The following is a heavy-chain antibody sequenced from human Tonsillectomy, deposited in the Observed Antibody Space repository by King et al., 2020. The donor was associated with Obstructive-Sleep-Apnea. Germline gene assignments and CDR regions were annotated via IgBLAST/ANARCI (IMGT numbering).Heavy chain of an antibody. CDR3: ADPPAGY. D-gene: IGHD2-2*01. V-gene: IGHV3-7*03. CDR2: ISQNGTQK. Sequence: VQLVESGGDLVQPGGSLRLSWAASGFTLSCHWMTWVRQAPGKGLGWVASISQNGTQKYYVASLKGRCTISRDNAENSLSLQMNSLRVEDTAIYYCADPPAGYWGQGTLVTVSS. J-gene: IGHJ4*02. CDR1: GFTLSCHW.